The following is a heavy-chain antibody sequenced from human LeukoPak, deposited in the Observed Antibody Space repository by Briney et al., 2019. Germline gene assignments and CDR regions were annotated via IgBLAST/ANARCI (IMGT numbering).Heavy chain of an antibody. J-gene: IGHJ4*02. V-gene: IGHV3-23*01. CDR1: GFTFSSYA. Sequence: PGGSLRLSCAASGFTFSSYAMSWVRQAPGKGLEWVSDISDSYSTYYADSVKGRFTTSRDNSKNTLYLHVNSLRAEDTAIYYCAKDRESSSWYDYWGQGTLVTVSS. CDR3: AKDRESSSWYDY. D-gene: IGHD6-13*01. CDR2: ISDSYST.